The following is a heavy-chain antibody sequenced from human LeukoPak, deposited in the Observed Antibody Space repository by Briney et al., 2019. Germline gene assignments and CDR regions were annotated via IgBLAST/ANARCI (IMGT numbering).Heavy chain of an antibody. D-gene: IGHD4-17*01. J-gene: IGHJ4*02. CDR1: GFTFSTYA. CDR3: AKDVYGDYGGLVY. CDR2: ISGGVGST. V-gene: IGHV3-23*01. Sequence: GGSLRLSCAASGFTFSTYAMTWVRQAPGNGLEWVSAISGGVGSTSYADSVKGPFIISRDNSKNTLYLQMNSLRAEDTAVYYCAKDVYGDYGGLVYWGQGTQVTVSS.